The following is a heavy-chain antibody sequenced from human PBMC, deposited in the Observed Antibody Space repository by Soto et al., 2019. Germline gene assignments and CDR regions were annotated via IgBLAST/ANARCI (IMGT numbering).Heavy chain of an antibody. V-gene: IGHV4-31*03. CDR3: ARDFTDSSGPTLGMGV. D-gene: IGHD6-19*01. CDR2: IYYSGST. CDR1: GGCISSGGYY. J-gene: IGHJ6*02. Sequence: SETLSLTCTVSGGCISSGGYYWSWIRQHPGKGLEWIGYIYYSGSTYYNPSLKSRVTISVDTSKSQFSLKLSSVTAADTAVYYCARDFTDSSGPTLGMGVWGQGTTITVS.